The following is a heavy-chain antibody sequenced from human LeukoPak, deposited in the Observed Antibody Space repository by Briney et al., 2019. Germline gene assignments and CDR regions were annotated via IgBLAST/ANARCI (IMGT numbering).Heavy chain of an antibody. Sequence: ASVKVSCKASGYTFTSYDINWVRQATGQGLEWMGWMNPNSGNTGYAQKFQGRVTMTRNTSISTAYMELSSLRSEDTAVYYCARWVVAVAGKRKYYFDYWGQGTLVTVSS. V-gene: IGHV1-8*01. CDR1: GYTFTSYD. J-gene: IGHJ4*02. D-gene: IGHD6-19*01. CDR2: MNPNSGNT. CDR3: ARWVVAVAGKRKYYFDY.